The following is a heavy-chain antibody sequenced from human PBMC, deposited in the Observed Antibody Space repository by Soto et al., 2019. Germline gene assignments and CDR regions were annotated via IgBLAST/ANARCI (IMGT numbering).Heavy chain of an antibody. J-gene: IGHJ4*02. CDR2: ISASGGNT. CDR3: AKRDYGDYGARD. CDR1: VFTFSNYP. Sequence: EVQLLESGGGLVQPGGSLRLSCAGTVFTFSNYPMSWVRQAPGKGLYWVSGISASGGNTYYGDSVKGRLTISRDNSKNTLYLQMNSLRPEDTAVYYCAKRDYGDYGARDWGQGTLVTVSS. D-gene: IGHD4-17*01. V-gene: IGHV3-23*01.